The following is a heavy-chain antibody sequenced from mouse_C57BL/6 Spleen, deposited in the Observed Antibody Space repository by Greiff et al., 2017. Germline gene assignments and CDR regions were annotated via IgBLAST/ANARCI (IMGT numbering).Heavy chain of an antibody. V-gene: IGHV1-53*01. CDR1: GYTFTSYW. Sequence: VQLQQPGTELVKPGASVKLSCKASGYTFTSYWMHWVKQRPGQGLEWIGNINPSNGGTNYNEKFKGKATLTVDTSSSTAYMQLSSLTSEDSAVYYCAAGDYYGQKAWFAYWGQGTLVTVSA. CDR2: INPSNGGT. D-gene: IGHD1-1*01. J-gene: IGHJ3*01. CDR3: AAGDYYGQKAWFAY.